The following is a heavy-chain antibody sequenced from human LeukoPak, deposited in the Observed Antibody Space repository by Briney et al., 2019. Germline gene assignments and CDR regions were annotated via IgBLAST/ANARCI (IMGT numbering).Heavy chain of an antibody. V-gene: IGHV3-30*18. D-gene: IGHD3-22*01. Sequence: GGSLRLSCAASGFTFSHHAMHWVRRSPGKGLECAAVISYDGNNKYYANSVKGRFTISRDNPKNTLHLQMNSLRPDDTAVYYCAKLGSGEHEISGYFYETQSSGVDVWGQGTMVIASS. CDR2: ISYDGNNK. CDR1: GFTFSHHA. CDR3: AKLGSGEHEISGYFYETQSSGVDV. J-gene: IGHJ3*01.